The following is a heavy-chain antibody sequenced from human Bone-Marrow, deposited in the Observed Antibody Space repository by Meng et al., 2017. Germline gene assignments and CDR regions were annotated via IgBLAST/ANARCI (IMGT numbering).Heavy chain of an antibody. Sequence: GGSLRLSCAASGFTFDDYAMHWVRQAPGKGLEWVSLISWDGGSTYYADSVKGRFTISRDNSKNSLYLQMNSLRAEDTALYYCAKDINPPYGGYFDYWGQGTLVTVSS. J-gene: IGHJ4*02. CDR3: AKDINPPYGGYFDY. D-gene: IGHD4-17*01. CDR2: ISWDGGST. V-gene: IGHV3-43D*03. CDR1: GFTFDDYA.